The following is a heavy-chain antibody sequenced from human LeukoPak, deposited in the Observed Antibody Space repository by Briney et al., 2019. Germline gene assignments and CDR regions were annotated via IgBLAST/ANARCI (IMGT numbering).Heavy chain of an antibody. V-gene: IGHV3-74*01. J-gene: IGHJ3*02. CDR1: GFTFSSYW. CDR3: ARENLPPDFWSGQGAFDI. Sequence: GGSLRLSCAASGFTFSSYWMHWVRQAPGKGLVWVSRINSDGSSTSYADSVKGRFTISRDNAKNTLYLQMNSLRAEDTAVYYCARENLPPDFWSGQGAFDIWGQGTMVTVSS. D-gene: IGHD3-3*01. CDR2: INSDGSST.